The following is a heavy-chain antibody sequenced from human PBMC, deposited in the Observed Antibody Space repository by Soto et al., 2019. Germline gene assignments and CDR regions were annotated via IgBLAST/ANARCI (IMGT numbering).Heavy chain of an antibody. J-gene: IGHJ4*02. CDR3: ARGSPYYYDSSGLRGAGDFDY. D-gene: IGHD3-22*01. V-gene: IGHV3-21*01. Sequence: EVQLVESGGGLVKPGGSLRLSCAASGFTFSSYSMNWVRQAPGKGLEWVSSISSSSSYIYYADSVKGRFTISRDNAKNSLYRQMNSLRAEDTAVYYCARGSPYYYDSSGLRGAGDFDYWGQGTLVTVSS. CDR2: ISSSSSYI. CDR1: GFTFSSYS.